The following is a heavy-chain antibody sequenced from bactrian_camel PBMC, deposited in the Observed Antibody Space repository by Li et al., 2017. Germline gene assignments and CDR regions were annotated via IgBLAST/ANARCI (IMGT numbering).Heavy chain of an antibody. D-gene: IGHD3*01. Sequence: HVQLVESGGDSVQAGGSLRLSCTTSTATANIASMGWFRQAPEKEREGVAVIHADGRTGYGDSAKDRFSIAKDNATNTLYLQMKDLKPEDSAMYYCAASSLYSGSGCYLRAPPYNVWGPGTQVTVS. CDR2: IHADGRT. CDR1: TATANIAS. J-gene: IGHJ4*01. V-gene: IGHV3S53*01. CDR3: AASSLYSGSGCYLRAPPYNV.